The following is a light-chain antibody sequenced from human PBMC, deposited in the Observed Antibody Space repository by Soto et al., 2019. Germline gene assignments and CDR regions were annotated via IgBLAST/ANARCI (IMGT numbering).Light chain of an antibody. V-gene: IGLV2-14*03. CDR3: SSYTSSSTLSTYV. J-gene: IGLJ1*01. CDR1: SSEVGGYNY. Sequence: QSALTQPASVSGSPGQSITISCTGTSSEVGGYNYVSWYQHHPGKAPKLMIYDVSNRPSGVSNRFSGSKSGNTASLIISGLQAEDEADYYCSSYTSSSTLSTYVFGTGTKLTVL. CDR2: DVS.